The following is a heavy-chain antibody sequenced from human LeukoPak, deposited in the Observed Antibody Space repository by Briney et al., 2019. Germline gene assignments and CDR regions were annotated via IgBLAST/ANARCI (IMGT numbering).Heavy chain of an antibody. V-gene: IGHV3-20*04. D-gene: IGHD1-14*01. CDR3: ARGFAAENWFDP. Sequence: PGGSLRLSCAASGFTFDDYAMHWVRQAPGKGLEWVSGINWNGGSTGYADSVKGRFTISRDNAKNSLYLQMNSLRAEDTALYYCARGFAAENWFDPWGQGTLVTVSS. J-gene: IGHJ5*02. CDR2: INWNGGST. CDR1: GFTFDDYA.